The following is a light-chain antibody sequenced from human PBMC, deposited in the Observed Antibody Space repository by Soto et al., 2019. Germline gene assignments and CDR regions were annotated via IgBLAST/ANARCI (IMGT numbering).Light chain of an antibody. V-gene: IGLV1-40*01. CDR1: RSNIGAGYD. CDR3: QSYDSSLSGYV. Sequence: QAVVTQPPSVSGAPGQRVTISCTGTRSNIGAGYDVHWYQQLPGTAPKLLIYGSSNRPSGVPDRFSGSKSGTSASLAITGLQAEDEADYYCQSYDSSLSGYVFGTGTKLTVL. CDR2: GSS. J-gene: IGLJ1*01.